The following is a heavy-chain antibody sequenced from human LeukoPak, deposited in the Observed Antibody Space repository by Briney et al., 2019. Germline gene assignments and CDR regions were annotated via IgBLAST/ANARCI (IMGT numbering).Heavy chain of an antibody. CDR3: AKGLAIAGATYFDY. J-gene: IGHJ4*02. D-gene: IGHD1-26*01. V-gene: IGHV3-23*01. CDR2: ISGSGGRT. Sequence: GGSLRLSCAASGFIFSSYAMSWVRQAPGKGPEWVSAISGSGGRTYYADSVKGRFTISRDNSKSTLYLEKNTLRAEDTALYYCAKGLAIAGATYFDYWGQGALVTVSS. CDR1: GFIFSSYA.